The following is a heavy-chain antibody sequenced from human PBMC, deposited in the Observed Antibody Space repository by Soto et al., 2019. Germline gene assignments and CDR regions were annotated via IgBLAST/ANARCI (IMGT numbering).Heavy chain of an antibody. J-gene: IGHJ6*03. Sequence: PSETLSLTCTVSGGSISSGGYYWSWIRQHPGKGLEWIGYIYYSGSTYYNPSLKSRVTISVDTSKNQFSLKLSSVTAADTAVYYCARFSYPPEYMDVWGKGTTVTVSS. CDR2: IYYSGST. CDR1: GGSISSGGYY. V-gene: IGHV4-31*03. D-gene: IGHD2-2*01. CDR3: ARFSYPPEYMDV.